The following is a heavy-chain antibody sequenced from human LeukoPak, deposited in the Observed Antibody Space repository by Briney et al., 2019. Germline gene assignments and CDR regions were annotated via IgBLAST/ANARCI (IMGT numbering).Heavy chain of an antibody. D-gene: IGHD6-6*01. CDR2: ISPSGGST. J-gene: IGHJ5*02. V-gene: IGHV1-46*01. CDR1: GYTFASYS. CDR3: ARNPYSTSQHWFDP. Sequence: GASVKVSCKAPGYTFASYSIHWVRQAPGQGLEWMGIISPSGGSTNYAQNFQGRVTMTRDTSTNTVYMELSSLRSEDTAVYYCARNPYSTSQHWFDPWGQGTLVTVSS.